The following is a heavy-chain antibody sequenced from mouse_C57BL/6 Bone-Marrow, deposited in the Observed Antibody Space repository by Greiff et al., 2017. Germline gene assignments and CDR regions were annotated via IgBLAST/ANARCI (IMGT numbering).Heavy chain of an antibody. Sequence: QVQLKESGAELVKPGASVKISCKASGYAFSSYWMNWVKQRPGKGLEWIGQIYPGDGDTNYNGKFKGKATLTADKSSSTAYMQLSSLTSEDSAVYFCARLNYYGSEDYWGQGTTLTVSS. D-gene: IGHD1-1*01. CDR3: ARLNYYGSEDY. CDR2: IYPGDGDT. V-gene: IGHV1-80*01. J-gene: IGHJ2*01. CDR1: GYAFSSYW.